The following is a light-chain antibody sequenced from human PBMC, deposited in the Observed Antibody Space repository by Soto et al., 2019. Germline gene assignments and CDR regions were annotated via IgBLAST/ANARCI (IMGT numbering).Light chain of an antibody. V-gene: IGLV4-69*01. J-gene: IGLJ2*01. CDR2: LNSDGSH. Sequence: QLVLTQSPSASASLGASVKLTCTLSSGHSSYAIAWHQQQPEKGPRYLMKLNSDGSHSKGDGIPDRFSGSSSGAERYLTISSLQSVDEADYYCQTWGTGPVVFGGGTKVTVL. CDR3: QTWGTGPVV. CDR1: SGHSSYA.